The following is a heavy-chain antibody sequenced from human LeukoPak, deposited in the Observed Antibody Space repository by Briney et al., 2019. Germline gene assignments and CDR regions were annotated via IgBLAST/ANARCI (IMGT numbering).Heavy chain of an antibody. J-gene: IGHJ4*02. V-gene: IGHV5-51*01. CDR1: GYSLTTSW. Sequence: GESLKISCKGSGYSLTTSWIAWVRQTPGKGLDWMGIIYPGDSDTRYSPSFRGQVTISADKSIRTAYLQWSSLRASDTAMYYCARGSPLDYWGQGTLVTVSS. CDR2: IYPGDSDT. CDR3: ARGSPLDY.